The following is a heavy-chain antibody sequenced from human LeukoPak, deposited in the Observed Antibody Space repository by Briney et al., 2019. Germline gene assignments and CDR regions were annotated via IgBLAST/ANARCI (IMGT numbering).Heavy chain of an antibody. V-gene: IGHV3-30*02. CDR3: AKESVVLRFLEWLPHFDY. CDR1: GFTFSSYG. CDR2: IRYDGSNK. Sequence: TGGSLRLSCAASGFTFSSYGMHWVRQAPGKGLEWAAFIRYDGSNKYYADSVKGRFTISRDNSKNTLYLQMNSLRAEDTAVYYCAKESVVLRFLEWLPHFDYWGQGTLVTVSS. D-gene: IGHD3-3*01. J-gene: IGHJ4*02.